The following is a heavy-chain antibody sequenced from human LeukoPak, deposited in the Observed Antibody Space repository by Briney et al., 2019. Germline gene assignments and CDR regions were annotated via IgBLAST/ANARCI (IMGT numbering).Heavy chain of an antibody. J-gene: IGHJ4*02. CDR1: GFTFSSYW. CDR3: ARDVTYNWNPTPIDY. CDR2: IKQDGSEK. D-gene: IGHD1-20*01. Sequence: GGSLRLSCAASGFTFSSYWMSWVRQAPGKGLEWVANIKQDGSEKYYVDSVKGRFTISRDNAKNSLYLQMNSLRAEDTAVYYCARDVTYNWNPTPIDYWGQGTLVTVSS. V-gene: IGHV3-7*01.